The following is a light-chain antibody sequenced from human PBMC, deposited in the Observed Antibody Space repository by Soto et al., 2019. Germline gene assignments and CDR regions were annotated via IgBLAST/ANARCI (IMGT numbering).Light chain of an antibody. CDR2: AAS. V-gene: IGKV3-20*01. Sequence: IVLTQSPGTLSLSPGERATLSCRASQSVSNTYLAWYQQKPGQAPRLLIYAASYRATGIPDRFSGSGSGTDITLTINRLEPEDFAVYYCQQYGSSPRTFGQGTKVEIK. CDR3: QQYGSSPRT. CDR1: QSVSNTY. J-gene: IGKJ1*01.